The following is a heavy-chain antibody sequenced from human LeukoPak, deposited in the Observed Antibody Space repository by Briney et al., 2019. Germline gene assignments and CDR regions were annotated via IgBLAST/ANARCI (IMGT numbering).Heavy chain of an antibody. CDR1: GGSINSDF. J-gene: IGHJ5*02. V-gene: IGHV4-4*07. Sequence: SETLSLTCAVSGGSINSDFWSWIRQPAGKGLEWIGRVYTNGGTNYNPSLKSRVTISIDTAKNQFSLRVRSVTAADTAVYYCARALSDIVVVPASDYNWFDPWGQGTLVTVSS. CDR3: ARALSDIVVVPASDYNWFDP. D-gene: IGHD2-2*01. CDR2: VYTNGGT.